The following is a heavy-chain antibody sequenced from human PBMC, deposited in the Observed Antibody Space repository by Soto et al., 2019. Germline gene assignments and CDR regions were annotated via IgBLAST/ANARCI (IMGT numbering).Heavy chain of an antibody. Sequence: QVQLVQSGAEVKKPGSSVKVSCKASGGTFSRYAISWVRQAPGQGLEWMGGIIPIFGTANYAQKFQGRVTITADESTSTAYMELSSLRSEDTAVYDCATGGASCGGDCWFDYWGQGTLVTVSS. CDR1: GGTFSRYA. J-gene: IGHJ4*02. CDR3: ATGGASCGGDCWFDY. CDR2: IIPIFGTA. D-gene: IGHD2-21*02. V-gene: IGHV1-69*01.